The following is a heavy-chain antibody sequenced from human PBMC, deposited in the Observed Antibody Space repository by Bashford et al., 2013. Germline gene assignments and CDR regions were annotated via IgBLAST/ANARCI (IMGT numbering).Heavy chain of an antibody. CDR2: IYYSGST. Sequence: SETLSLTCTVSGGSISSGGYYWSWIRQHPGKGLEWIGYIYYSGSTYYNPSLKSRVTISVDTSKNQFSLKLSSVTAADTAVYYCARVKTELRYFDWLPVYFDYWGQGTLVTVSS. D-gene: IGHD3-9*01. CDR3: ARVKTELRYFDWLPVYFDY. J-gene: IGHJ4*02. V-gene: IGHV4-31*03. CDR1: GGSISSGGYY.